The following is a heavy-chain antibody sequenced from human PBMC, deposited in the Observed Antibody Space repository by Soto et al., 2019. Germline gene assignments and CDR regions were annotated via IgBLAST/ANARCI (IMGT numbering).Heavy chain of an antibody. CDR1: GGSFSGYY. D-gene: IGHD6-13*01. CDR3: ARGLSSSWHHYYYYYGMDV. CDR2: INHSGST. V-gene: IGHV4-34*01. Sequence: QVQLQQWGAGLLKPSETLSLTCAVYGGSFSGYYWSWIRQPPGKGLEWIGEINHSGSTNYNPSLKSRVTISVDTSKTQFSLKLSSVTAADTAVYYCARGLSSSWHHYYYYYGMDVWGQGTTVTVSS. J-gene: IGHJ6*02.